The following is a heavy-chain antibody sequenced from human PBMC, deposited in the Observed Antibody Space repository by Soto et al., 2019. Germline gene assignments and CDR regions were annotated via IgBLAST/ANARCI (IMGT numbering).Heavy chain of an antibody. CDR3: AAGYSSRRSYYYYGMDV. CDR1: GGSFSGYY. Sequence: SETLSLTCAVYGGSFSGYYWSWIRQPPGKGLEWIGEINHSGSTNYNPSLKSRVTISVDTSKNQFSLKLSSVTAADTAVYYCAAGYSSRRSYYYYGMDVWGQGTTVTVSS. J-gene: IGHJ6*02. D-gene: IGHD6-13*01. CDR2: INHSGST. V-gene: IGHV4-34*01.